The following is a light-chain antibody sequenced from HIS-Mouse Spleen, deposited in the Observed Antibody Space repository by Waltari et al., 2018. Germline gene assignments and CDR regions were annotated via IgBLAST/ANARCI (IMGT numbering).Light chain of an antibody. CDR2: WAS. J-gene: IGKJ1*01. Sequence: DIVMTQSPDSLAVSLGERATINCKSSPSVLYSSNNKNYLALYQQKQGQPRKLHLYWASTRESGVADRFSGSGSGTDFTLTISSLQAEDVAVYYCQQYYSTRGTFGQGTKVEIK. V-gene: IGKV4-1*01. CDR1: PSVLYSSNNKNY. CDR3: QQYYSTRGT.